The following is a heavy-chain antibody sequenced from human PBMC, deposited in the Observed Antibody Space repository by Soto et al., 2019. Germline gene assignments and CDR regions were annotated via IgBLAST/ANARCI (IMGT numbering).Heavy chain of an antibody. Sequence: GGSLRLSCAASGFNFNSYTINWVRQAPGKRLEWLSSISSSGYIFSTDSVRGRFTISRDNAKNSVYLQINSLRAEDTAVYFCARDCSGGSCYHGMDVWGQGTTVTVSS. D-gene: IGHD2-15*01. J-gene: IGHJ6*02. CDR2: ISSSGYI. V-gene: IGHV3-21*01. CDR1: GFNFNSYT. CDR3: ARDCSGGSCYHGMDV.